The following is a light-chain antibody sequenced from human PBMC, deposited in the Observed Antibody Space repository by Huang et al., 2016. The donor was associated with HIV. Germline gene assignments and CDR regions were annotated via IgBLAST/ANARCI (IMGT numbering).Light chain of an antibody. V-gene: IGKV1-39*01. J-gene: IGKJ1*01. CDR2: GAS. CDR3: QQSYTTPWT. Sequence: DIQMTQSPSSLSASLGDRVTITCRASQPINSHLNWYQQKSGKAPKLLIYGASSLQSGAPSRFSGSGSGTDFTLTISSLQPDDFAVYYCQQSYTTPWTFGQGAKVEIK. CDR1: QPINSH.